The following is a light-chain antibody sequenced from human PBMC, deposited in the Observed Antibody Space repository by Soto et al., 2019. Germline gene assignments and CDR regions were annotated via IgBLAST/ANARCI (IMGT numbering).Light chain of an antibody. CDR3: SSYTSSSSYV. V-gene: IGLV2-14*02. CDR1: SNDIGTYNL. Sequence: QSVLTQPASVSGSPGQSITISCAGTSNDIGTYNLVSWYQQHPGTAPKLLIYETKKRPSGVSSRFSGSKSGNTASLTISGLQAEDEADYYCSSYTSSSSYVFGTGTKVTVL. CDR2: ETK. J-gene: IGLJ1*01.